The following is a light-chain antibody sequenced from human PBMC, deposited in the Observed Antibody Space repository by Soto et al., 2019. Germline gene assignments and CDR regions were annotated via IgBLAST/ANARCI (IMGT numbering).Light chain of an antibody. J-gene: IGKJ5*01. Sequence: EIVLTQSPAPLSFSPGERATLXLRASQSVSSYLAWYQQNPGQAPRLLIYGVSDRATGIPARFSGRGSETDFTLTISSLEPEDFAVYYCQHRSNWPSITFGQGTRLEIK. CDR2: GVS. CDR1: QSVSSY. CDR3: QHRSNWPSIT. V-gene: IGKV3-11*01.